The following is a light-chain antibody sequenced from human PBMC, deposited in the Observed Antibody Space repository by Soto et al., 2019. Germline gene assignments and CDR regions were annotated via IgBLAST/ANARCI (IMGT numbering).Light chain of an antibody. CDR2: GAS. V-gene: IGKV3-20*01. Sequence: EIVLTQSPGTLSLSPGERATLFCRASQSISSTYLAWYQQKPGQAPRLLIYGASKRATDIPDRFSGSGSGTHFTLTISRLEPGDFAVYYCQQYDSSPPWTFGQGTKVEIK. J-gene: IGKJ1*01. CDR3: QQYDSSPPWT. CDR1: QSISSTY.